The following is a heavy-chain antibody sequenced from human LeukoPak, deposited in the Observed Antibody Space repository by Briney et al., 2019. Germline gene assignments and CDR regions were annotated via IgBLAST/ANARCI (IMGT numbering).Heavy chain of an antibody. CDR1: GYIFTHNW. Sequence: KRGESLKISCKGSGYIFTHNWIGWVRQMPGKGLEWMGIIYPGDSDTRYSPSFEGQVTISVDKSISTAYLQWSSLKASDTAMYYCARASRDGYNQNFDHWGQGTLVTVSS. CDR3: ARASRDGYNQNFDH. V-gene: IGHV5-51*01. CDR2: IYPGDSDT. D-gene: IGHD5-24*01. J-gene: IGHJ4*02.